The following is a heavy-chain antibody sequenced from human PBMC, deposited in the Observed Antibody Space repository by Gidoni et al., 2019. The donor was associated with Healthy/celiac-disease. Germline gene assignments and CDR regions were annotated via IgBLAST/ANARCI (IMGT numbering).Heavy chain of an antibody. V-gene: IGHV1-2*02. D-gene: IGHD6-19*01. CDR1: GAPFTGYY. J-gene: IGHJ4*02. Sequence: QVQLVQPGAEVKKPGASVKVSCKASGAPFTGYYMLWVLQAAGQGLEWMGWINPNSGGTNNAQQLQDRVTMTRDTSISTADMELSRLRSDDTAVDYCARGSHSSGLPRFDYWGQGTLVTVSS. CDR3: ARGSHSSGLPRFDY. CDR2: INPNSGGT.